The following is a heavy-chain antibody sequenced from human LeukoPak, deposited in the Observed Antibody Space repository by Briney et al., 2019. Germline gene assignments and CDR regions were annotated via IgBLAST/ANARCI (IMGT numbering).Heavy chain of an antibody. CDR2: ISYDGSNK. J-gene: IGHJ4*02. CDR3: ARDANSRDSSLGY. V-gene: IGHV3-30*04. CDR1: GFTFSSYA. D-gene: IGHD2/OR15-2a*01. Sequence: PGRSLRLSCAASGFTFSSYAMHWVRQAPGKGLEWVAVISYDGSNKYYADSVKGRFTISRDNSKNTLYLQMNSLRAEDTAVYYCARDANSRDSSLGYWGQGTLVTVSS.